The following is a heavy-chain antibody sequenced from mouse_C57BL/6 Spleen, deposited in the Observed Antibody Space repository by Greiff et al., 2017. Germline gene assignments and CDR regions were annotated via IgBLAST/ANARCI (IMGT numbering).Heavy chain of an antibody. V-gene: IGHV1-9*01. D-gene: IGHD2-5*01. Sequence: QVQLQPSGAELMKPGASVKLSCKATGYTFTGYWLEWVKQRPGHGLEWIGEILPGSGSTNYNEKFKGKATFTADTSSNTAYMQLSSLTTEYSAIYYCARPCSPYYSNEFAYWGQGTLVTVSA. J-gene: IGHJ3*01. CDR3: ARPCSPYYSNEFAY. CDR1: GYTFTGYW. CDR2: ILPGSGST.